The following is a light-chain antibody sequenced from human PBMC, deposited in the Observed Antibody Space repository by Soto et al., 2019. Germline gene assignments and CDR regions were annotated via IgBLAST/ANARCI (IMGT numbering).Light chain of an antibody. CDR3: QQYNSYS. V-gene: IGKV1-5*01. CDR1: QSISSW. J-gene: IGKJ2*01. Sequence: IQMPQSPSTLSASAGHRVTITCRASQSISSWLAWYQQKPGKSPKLLIYDASSWESGVPSRFSGSGSGAQFTLTISSLKPDDVAPYYCQQYNSYSFGQGTKLDIK. CDR2: DAS.